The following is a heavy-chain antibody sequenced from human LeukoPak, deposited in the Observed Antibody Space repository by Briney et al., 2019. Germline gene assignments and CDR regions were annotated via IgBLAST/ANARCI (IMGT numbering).Heavy chain of an antibody. CDR2: ISNSSTYI. CDR1: GITSSSYS. J-gene: IGHJ4*02. CDR3: ARDPEAQYYFDY. Sequence: GGSLRLSCAASGITSSSYSMNWVRQAPGKGLDWVSSISNSSTYIYYADSVKGRFSISRDNAKNSLYLQMNSLRAEDTAVYYCARDPEAQYYFDYWGQGTLVTVSS. V-gene: IGHV3-21*01.